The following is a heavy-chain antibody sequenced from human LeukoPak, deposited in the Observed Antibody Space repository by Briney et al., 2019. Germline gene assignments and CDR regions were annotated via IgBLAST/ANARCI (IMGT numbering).Heavy chain of an antibody. Sequence: GGSLRLSCAASGFTFRNYAMYWVRQAPGKGLEWVAFTNYDGSDRCYADSVEGRFTVSRDNPKNTLYLQMNSLRTEDTAVYYCAKDLPDRYSLEYWGQGTMVTVPS. CDR3: AKDLPDRYSLEY. V-gene: IGHV3-30*02. CDR1: GFTFRNYA. D-gene: IGHD2-15*01. J-gene: IGHJ4*02. CDR2: TNYDGSDR.